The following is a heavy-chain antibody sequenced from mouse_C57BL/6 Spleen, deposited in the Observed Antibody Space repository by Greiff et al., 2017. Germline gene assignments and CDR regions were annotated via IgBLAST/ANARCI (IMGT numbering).Heavy chain of an antibody. J-gene: IGHJ3*01. Sequence: QVQLQQPGAELVKPGASVKMSCKASGYTFTSYWITWVKQRPGQGLEWIGDIYPGSGSTNYNEKFKSKATLTVDTSSSTAYMQLSSLTSEDSAVYYCARGGAAQEAGFAYWGQGTLVTVAA. V-gene: IGHV1-55*01. CDR3: ARGGAAQEAGFAY. CDR1: GYTFTSYW. CDR2: IYPGSGST. D-gene: IGHD3-2*02.